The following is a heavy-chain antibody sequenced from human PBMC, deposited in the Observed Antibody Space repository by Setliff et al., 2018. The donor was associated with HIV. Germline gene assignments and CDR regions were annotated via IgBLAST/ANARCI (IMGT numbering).Heavy chain of an antibody. CDR3: ARWCAAAGCYPAIYLFDP. CDR1: GYTFSEYA. V-gene: IGHV1-3*04. D-gene: IGHD2-2*02. J-gene: IGHJ5*02. CDR2: IDTDNGYR. Sequence: ASVKVSCKASGYTFSEYAIHWVRQAPGQRLEWMGRIDTDNGYRRYSPKLQGRVTITKDTSANTAYMELRGLRSEDTAVYYCARWCAAAGCYPAIYLFDPWGQGTLVTVSS.